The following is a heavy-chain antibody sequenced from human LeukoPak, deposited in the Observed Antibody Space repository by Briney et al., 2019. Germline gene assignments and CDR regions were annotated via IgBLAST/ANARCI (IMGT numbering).Heavy chain of an antibody. J-gene: IGHJ4*02. V-gene: IGHV1-2*02. Sequence: ASVKVSCKASGYTFTAYYMHWVRQAPGQRLEWMGWINPNSGGTNYAQKFQGRVTMTRDTSISTAYMELSRLRSDDTAVYYCARVTHSSGWYRLGSFDYWGQGTLVTVSS. D-gene: IGHD6-19*01. CDR2: INPNSGGT. CDR3: ARVTHSSGWYRLGSFDY. CDR1: GYTFTAYY.